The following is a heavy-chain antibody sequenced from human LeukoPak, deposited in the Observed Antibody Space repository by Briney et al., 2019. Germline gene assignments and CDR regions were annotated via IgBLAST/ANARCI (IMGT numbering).Heavy chain of an antibody. D-gene: IGHD4-17*01. V-gene: IGHV4-59*01. J-gene: IGHJ4*02. CDR1: GGSISSYY. CDR3: ASSYGDAYFDY. Sequence: SETLSLTCTVSGGSISSYYWSWIRQPPGKGLEWIGYIYYSGSTNYNPSLKSRVTISVGTSKNQFSLKLSSVTAADTAVYYCASSYGDAYFDYWGQGTLVTVSS. CDR2: IYYSGST.